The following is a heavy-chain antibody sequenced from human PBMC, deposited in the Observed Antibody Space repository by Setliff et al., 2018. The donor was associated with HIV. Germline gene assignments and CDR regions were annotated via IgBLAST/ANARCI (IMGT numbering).Heavy chain of an antibody. CDR1: GDRISSTSYY. J-gene: IGHJ4*02. CDR2: IYYTGDT. Sequence: SETLSLTCTASGDRISSTSYYWGWLRQPPGKGLEWIGTIYYTGDTQYNPSFKSRVTISVHTSKNQFSLRLISVTAADTAVYYCARMEATRPPRGLDYWGQGALVTVSS. D-gene: IGHD6-6*01. CDR3: ARMEATRPPRGLDY. V-gene: IGHV4-39*01.